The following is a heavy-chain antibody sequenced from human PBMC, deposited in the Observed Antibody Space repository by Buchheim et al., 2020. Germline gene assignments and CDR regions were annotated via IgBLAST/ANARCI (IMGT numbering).Heavy chain of an antibody. Sequence: QVQLVESGGGVVQPGRSLRLSCAASGFTFSSYGMHWVRQAPGKGLEWVAVISYDGSNKYYADSVKGRFTISRDNSKNTLYLQMTSLRAQDTAVYYCAYLADSYGYVVNDCWRQGAL. V-gene: IGHV3-30*03. CDR2: ISYDGSNK. CDR1: GFTFSSYG. CDR3: AYLADSYGYVVNDC. J-gene: IGHJ4*02. D-gene: IGHD5-18*01.